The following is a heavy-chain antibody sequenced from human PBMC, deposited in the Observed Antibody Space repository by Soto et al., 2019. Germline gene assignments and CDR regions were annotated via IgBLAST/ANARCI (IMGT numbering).Heavy chain of an antibody. J-gene: IGHJ4*02. CDR1: GFTVSSNY. CDR2: IYSGGSA. D-gene: IGHD5-18*01. Sequence: EVQLVESGGGLVQPGGSLRLSCAASGFTVSSNYMSWVRQAPGKGLEWVSVIYSGGSAYYADSVKGRFTISRDNSKNTLYLQMNSLRAEDTAVYYCARHGYSYGGGYFDYWGQGTVVIVSS. V-gene: IGHV3-66*04. CDR3: ARHGYSYGGGYFDY.